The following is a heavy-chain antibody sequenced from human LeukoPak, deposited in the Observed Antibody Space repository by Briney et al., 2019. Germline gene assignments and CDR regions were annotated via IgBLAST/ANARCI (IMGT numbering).Heavy chain of an antibody. J-gene: IGHJ4*02. V-gene: IGHV4-59*01. CDR3: ARQPLYYYGSGSPYRFDY. D-gene: IGHD3-10*01. CDR2: IYYSGST. CDR1: GGSISSYY. Sequence: PSETLSLTCTVSGGSISSYYWSWIRQPPGKGLEWIGYIYYSGSTNYNPSLKSRVTISVDTSKNQFSLKLSSVTAADTAVYYCARQPLYYYGSGSPYRFDYWGQGTLVTVSS.